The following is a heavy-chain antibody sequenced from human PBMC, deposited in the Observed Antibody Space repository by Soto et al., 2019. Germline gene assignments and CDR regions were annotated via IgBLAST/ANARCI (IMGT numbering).Heavy chain of an antibody. J-gene: IGHJ4*02. CDR2: ISYDGENE. CDR1: GFTFRAYG. V-gene: IGHV3-30*18. Sequence: PGGSLRLSCAPSGFTFRAYGMHWVRQAPGKGLEWVAVISYDGENEYYADSVKGRFSISRDSSKNTLYLQMNNLRAEDTAVYYCAKDLVAFTTGRRSPFGSWGQGTLVTVSS. CDR3: AKDLVAFTTGRRSPFGS. D-gene: IGHD1-1*01.